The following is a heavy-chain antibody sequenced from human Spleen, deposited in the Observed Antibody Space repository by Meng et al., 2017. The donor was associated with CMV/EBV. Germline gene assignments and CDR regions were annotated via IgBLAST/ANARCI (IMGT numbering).Heavy chain of an antibody. CDR1: GFTFSSYS. D-gene: IGHD2-2*01. CDR2: ITSSSSTI. Sequence: GESLKISCAASGFTFSSYSMNWVRQAPGKGLEWVSYITSSSSTIYYADSVKGRFTISRDNAKNSLSLQMNSLRAEDTAVYYCARDPRVKSYVVVPAASDYWGQGTMVTVSS. CDR3: ARDPRVKSYVVVPAASDY. J-gene: IGHJ4*02. V-gene: IGHV3-48*04.